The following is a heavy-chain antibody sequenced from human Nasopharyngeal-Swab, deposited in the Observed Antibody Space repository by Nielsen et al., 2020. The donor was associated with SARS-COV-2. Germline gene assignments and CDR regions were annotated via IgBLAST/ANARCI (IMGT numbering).Heavy chain of an antibody. CDR2: INPGSGKT. J-gene: IGHJ4*02. D-gene: IGHD4/OR15-4a*01. CDR3: ARDHGDDYGWFRFDD. Sequence: ASVKVSCKASGYTLSTYAMYWVRQAPGQRLEWMGWINPGSGKTRYAQKVQGRVTITRDTPATTVFLELSSLRLEDTAMYFCARDHGDDYGWFRFDDWGQGTLVTVSS. V-gene: IGHV1-3*01. CDR1: GYTLSTYA.